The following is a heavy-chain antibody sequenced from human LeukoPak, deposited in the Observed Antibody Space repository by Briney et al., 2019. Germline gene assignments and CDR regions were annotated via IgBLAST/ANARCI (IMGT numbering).Heavy chain of an antibody. CDR3: ASRGY. D-gene: IGHD3-10*01. Sequence: SETLSLTCTVSGGSISSGSYYWSWIRQPTGKGLEWIGRIYTSGSTNYNPSLKSRVTISVDTSKNQFSLKLSSVTAADTAVYYCASRGYWGQGTLVTVSS. CDR1: GGSISSGSYY. CDR2: IYTSGST. J-gene: IGHJ4*02. V-gene: IGHV4-61*02.